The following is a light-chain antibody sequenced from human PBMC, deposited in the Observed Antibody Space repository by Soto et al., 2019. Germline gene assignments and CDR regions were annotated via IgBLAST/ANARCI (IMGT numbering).Light chain of an antibody. Sequence: QSALTQPPSASGSPGQSVTISCSGTSSDVRGYQYVSWYQQHPGKAPKLIIYEASKRPSGVPDRFSGSKSGTTASLTVSGLQAEDEAEYYCSSYGGTNNLVFGGGTKVTVL. J-gene: IGLJ2*01. CDR2: EAS. V-gene: IGLV2-8*01. CDR1: SSDVRGYQY. CDR3: SSYGGTNNLV.